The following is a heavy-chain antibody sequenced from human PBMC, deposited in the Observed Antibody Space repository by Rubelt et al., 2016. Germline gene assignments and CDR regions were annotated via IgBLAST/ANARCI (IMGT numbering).Heavy chain of an antibody. CDR2: GST. V-gene: IGHV4-61*02. D-gene: IGHD3-22*01. Sequence: GSTNYNPSLKSRVTISVDTSKNQFSLKLSSVTAADTAVYYCARVAGDYYDSSGYRYFDYWGQGTLVTVSS. CDR3: ARVAGDYYDSSGYRYFDY. J-gene: IGHJ4*02.